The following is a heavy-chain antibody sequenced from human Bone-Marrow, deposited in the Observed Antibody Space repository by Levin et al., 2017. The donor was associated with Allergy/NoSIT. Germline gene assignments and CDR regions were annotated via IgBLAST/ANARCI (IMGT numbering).Heavy chain of an antibody. D-gene: IGHD6-19*01. V-gene: IGHV3-30*04. CDR3: ARDGLFSGWPDAFGYYLDY. J-gene: IGHJ4*02. Sequence: GGSLRLSCAASGFTFINYAIHWVRQAPGRGLEWVAVVSYEGSKKYYADSVKGRFSISRDNSQNRVFLQMNSLRPEDTAVYYCARDGLFSGWPDAFGYYLDYWGRGTRVTVSS. CDR2: VSYEGSKK. CDR1: GFTFINYA.